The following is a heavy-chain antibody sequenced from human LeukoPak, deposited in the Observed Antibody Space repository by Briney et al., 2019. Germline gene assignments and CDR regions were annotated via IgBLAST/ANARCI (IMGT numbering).Heavy chain of an antibody. D-gene: IGHD5-18*01. Sequence: GGSLRLSCAASGFIVSSNYMSWVRRAPGKGLEWVSVIYSGGSTYYADSVQGRFTISTDNSKNTLYLQMNSLRVEDTAVYYCARARGYSYVCDYWGQGTLDTVSS. CDR3: ARARGYSYVCDY. V-gene: IGHV3-53*01. CDR2: IYSGGST. CDR1: GFIVSSNY. J-gene: IGHJ4*02.